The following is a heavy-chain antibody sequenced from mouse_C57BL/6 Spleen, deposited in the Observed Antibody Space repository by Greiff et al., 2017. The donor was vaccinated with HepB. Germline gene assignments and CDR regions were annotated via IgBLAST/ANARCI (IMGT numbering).Heavy chain of an antibody. J-gene: IGHJ2*01. V-gene: IGHV14-1*01. CDR3: TTITTVVAFDY. D-gene: IGHD1-1*01. Sequence: EVQLQQSGAELVRPGASVKLSCTASGFNIKDYYMHWVKQRPEQGLEWIGRIDPEDGDTEYAPKFQGKATMTADTSSNTSDLQLSSLTSEDTAVYYCTTITTVVAFDYWGQGTTLTVSS. CDR2: IDPEDGDT. CDR1: GFNIKDYY.